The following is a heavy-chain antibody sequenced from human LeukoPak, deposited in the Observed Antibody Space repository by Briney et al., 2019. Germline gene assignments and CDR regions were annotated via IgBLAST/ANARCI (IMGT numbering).Heavy chain of an antibody. J-gene: IGHJ5*02. Sequence: GRSLRLSCAASGFIFSSYGMHWVRQAPGQGLEWVAVIWYDGSNKYYADSVKGRFTISRDNSKNTLYLQMNSLRAEDTAVYYCARRYCSSTSCYFSNWFNPWGQGTLVTVSS. V-gene: IGHV3-33*01. CDR3: ARRYCSSTSCYFSNWFNP. CDR2: IWYDGSNK. D-gene: IGHD2-2*01. CDR1: GFIFSSYG.